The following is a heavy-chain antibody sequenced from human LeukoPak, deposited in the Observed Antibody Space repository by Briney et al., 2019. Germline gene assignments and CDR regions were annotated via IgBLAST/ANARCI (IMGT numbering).Heavy chain of an antibody. Sequence: ASVKVSCKASGYTFTSYDINWVRQATGQGLEWMGWMNPNSGNTGYAQKFQGRVTMTRNTSISTAYMELSSLRSEDTAVYYCARGYFGTIFGVGGFDPWGQGTRVTVSS. CDR3: ARGYFGTIFGVGGFDP. V-gene: IGHV1-8*01. CDR2: MNPNSGNT. D-gene: IGHD3-3*01. CDR1: GYTFTSYD. J-gene: IGHJ5*02.